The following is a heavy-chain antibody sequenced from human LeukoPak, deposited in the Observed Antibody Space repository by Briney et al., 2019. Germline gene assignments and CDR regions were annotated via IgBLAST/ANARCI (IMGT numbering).Heavy chain of an antibody. V-gene: IGHV3-21*01. D-gene: IGHD2-2*01. CDR3: ARDPVYCSSTSCSYGMDV. J-gene: IGHJ6*02. CDR2: ISSSSYI. CDR1: GFTFSSYS. Sequence: GGSLRLSCAASGFTFSSYSVNWVRQAPGKGLEWVSSISSSSYIYYADSVKGRFTISRDNAKNSLYLQMNSLRAEDTAVYYCARDPVYCSSTSCSYGMDVWGQGTTVTVSS.